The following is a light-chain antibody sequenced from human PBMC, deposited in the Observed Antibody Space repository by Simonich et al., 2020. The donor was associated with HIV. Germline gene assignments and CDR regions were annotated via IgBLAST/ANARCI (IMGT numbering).Light chain of an antibody. J-gene: IGKJ4*01. CDR1: QGIGSD. V-gene: IGKV1-13*02. Sequence: AIQLTQSPSSLSASVGDRVTITCRASQGIGSDLAWYQQKPGKHPKLLIYDASSLQSGVPSRFSGSGSGTDFTLTISSLQPEDFAIYYCQQANSFPPAFGGGTKVEIK. CDR3: QQANSFPPA. CDR2: DAS.